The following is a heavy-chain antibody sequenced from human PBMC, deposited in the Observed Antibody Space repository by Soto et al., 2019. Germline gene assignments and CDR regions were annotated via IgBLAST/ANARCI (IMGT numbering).Heavy chain of an antibody. D-gene: IGHD5-18*01. CDR2: INQDGSEK. CDR1: GFTFRTYW. J-gene: IGHJ6*02. V-gene: IGHV3-7*05. Sequence: EVQLVESGGGLVQPGGSLRLSCGASGFTFRTYWLSWVRQVPGKGLEWVANINQDGSEKNYVDSVKGRFTISRDNAKNSLHLQMSSLRADDTALYYCARDGSTSWYSYDYHGMDVWGQGTTVTVSS. CDR3: ARDGSTSWYSYDYHGMDV.